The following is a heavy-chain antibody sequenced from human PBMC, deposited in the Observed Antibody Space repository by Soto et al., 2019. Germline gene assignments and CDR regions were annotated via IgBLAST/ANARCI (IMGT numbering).Heavy chain of an antibody. Sequence: ASVKVSCKASGYTFTSYGISWVRQAPGQGLEWMGWISAYNGNTNYAQKLQGRVTMTTDTSTSTAYMELRSLRSDDTAVYYCARESYDFWSGYYPYWGQGTLVTVSS. D-gene: IGHD3-3*01. CDR3: ARESYDFWSGYYPY. CDR2: ISAYNGNT. V-gene: IGHV1-18*01. CDR1: GYTFTSYG. J-gene: IGHJ4*02.